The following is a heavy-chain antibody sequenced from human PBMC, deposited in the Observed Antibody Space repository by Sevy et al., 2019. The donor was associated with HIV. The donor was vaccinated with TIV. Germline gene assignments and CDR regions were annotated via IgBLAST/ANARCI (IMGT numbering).Heavy chain of an antibody. CDR2: ISYDGSNK. D-gene: IGHD2-2*01. J-gene: IGHJ6*02. Sequence: GESLKISCAASGFTFSSYAMHWVRQAPGKGLEWVAVISYDGSNKYYADSVKGRFTISRDNSKNTLYLQMNSLRAEDTAVYYCARDAIVVVPAATAASGYYYYGMDVWGQGTTVTVSS. CDR3: ARDAIVVVPAATAASGYYYYGMDV. V-gene: IGHV3-30-3*01. CDR1: GFTFSSYA.